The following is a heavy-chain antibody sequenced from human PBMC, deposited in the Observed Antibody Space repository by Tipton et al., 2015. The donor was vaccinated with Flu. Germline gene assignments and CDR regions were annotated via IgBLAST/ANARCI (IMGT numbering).Heavy chain of an antibody. D-gene: IGHD6-13*01. CDR1: GFTFDDYG. Sequence: SLRLSCAASGFTFDDYGMSWVRQAPGKGLEWVSGINWNGGSTGYADSVKGRFTISRDNAKNSLYLQMNSLRAEDTALYHCARVEAAAGTDYFDYWGQGTLVTVSS. J-gene: IGHJ4*02. CDR3: ARVEAAAGTDYFDY. V-gene: IGHV3-20*01. CDR2: INWNGGST.